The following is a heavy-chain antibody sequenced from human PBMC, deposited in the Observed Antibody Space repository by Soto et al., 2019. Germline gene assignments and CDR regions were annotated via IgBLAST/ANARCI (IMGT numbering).Heavy chain of an antibody. V-gene: IGHV3-33*01. CDR2: IWYDGSDQ. J-gene: IGHJ4*02. CDR1: ALSFRDCP. CDR3: ATHTPSNYDC. D-gene: IGHD2-15*01. Sequence: PGGSMRLSCAASALSFRDCPMHGVRQAPGKGLEWVAVIWYDGSDQYYADSVKGRFNISRDNSKNTLYLQMNSLRAEDTAVYYCATHTPSNYDCCRQGTLVTVSS.